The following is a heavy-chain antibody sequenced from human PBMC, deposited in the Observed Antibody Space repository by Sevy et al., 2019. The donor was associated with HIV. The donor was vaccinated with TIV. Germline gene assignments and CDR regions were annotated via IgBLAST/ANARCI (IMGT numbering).Heavy chain of an antibody. J-gene: IGHJ4*02. D-gene: IGHD6-19*01. CDR3: VRRQVEQWLGIDY. CDR2: IYYSGST. V-gene: IGHV4-39*01. Sequence: SETLSLTCTVSGGSISSSSYYWGWIRQPPGKGLEWIGSIYYSGSTYYNPSLKSRVTISVDTSKNQFSLKLSSVTAADTAVYYCVRRQVEQWLGIDYWGQGTLVTVSS. CDR1: GGSISSSSYY.